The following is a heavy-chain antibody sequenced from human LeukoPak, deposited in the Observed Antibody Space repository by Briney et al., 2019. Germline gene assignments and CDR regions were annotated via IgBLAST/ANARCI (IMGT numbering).Heavy chain of an antibody. CDR2: IYYSVST. Sequence: SETLSHTSIPPDCSISTSIDYSAWIRHPPGKGLEWIGSIYYSVSTYYNTSLKSRVIISVDTSKNQFSLKLSSVTPPDTAADYRARERRSFIRSGSLIPGPVVYWGQGSLVTVSS. J-gene: IGHJ4*02. D-gene: IGHD3-10*01. V-gene: IGHV4-39*02. CDR3: ARERRSFIRSGSLIPGPVVY. CDR1: DCSISTSIDY.